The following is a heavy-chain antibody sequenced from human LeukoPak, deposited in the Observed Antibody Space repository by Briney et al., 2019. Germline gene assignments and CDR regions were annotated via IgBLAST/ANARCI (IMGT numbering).Heavy chain of an antibody. CDR3: ARDDYGAVFDY. V-gene: IGHV4-59*11. J-gene: IGHJ4*02. D-gene: IGHD4-17*01. CDR1: GGSISSHY. Sequence: SETLSLTCAVSGGSISSHYWSWLRQPPGEGLEWIAYIHYTGRTNYNPSLKGRVTISVDTSNSQSSLNLNSVTAADTAVYYCARDDYGAVFDYWGQGTLVTVSS. CDR2: IHYTGRT.